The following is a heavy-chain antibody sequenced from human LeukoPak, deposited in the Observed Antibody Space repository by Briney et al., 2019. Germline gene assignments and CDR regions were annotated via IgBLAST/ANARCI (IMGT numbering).Heavy chain of an antibody. D-gene: IGHD3-10*01. Sequence: ASVKVSCKASGYTFTSYGISWVRQAPGQGLEWMGWISAYNGNTNYAQKFQGRVTMTRDTSTSTVYMELSSLRSEDTAVYYCARTHYGSGSYLDYWGQGTLVTVSS. CDR1: GYTFTSYG. CDR3: ARTHYGSGSYLDY. CDR2: ISAYNGNT. V-gene: IGHV1-18*01. J-gene: IGHJ4*02.